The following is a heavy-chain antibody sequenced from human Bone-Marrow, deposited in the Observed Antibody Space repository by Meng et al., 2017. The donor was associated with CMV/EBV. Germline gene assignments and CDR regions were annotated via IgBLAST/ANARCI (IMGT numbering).Heavy chain of an antibody. CDR2: ISYDGNYQ. CDR1: GFTFSSYG. V-gene: IGHV3-33*06. CDR3: AKGDFWNGYSEYFLY. D-gene: IGHD3-3*01. J-gene: IGHJ1*01. Sequence: GESLKISCAASGFTFSSYGMFWARQAPGKGLEWLGVISYDGNYQHYADSVKGRFTISRDNSKNTMYLQMSSLRAEDTAVYYCAKGDFWNGYSEYFLYWGQGTLVTV.